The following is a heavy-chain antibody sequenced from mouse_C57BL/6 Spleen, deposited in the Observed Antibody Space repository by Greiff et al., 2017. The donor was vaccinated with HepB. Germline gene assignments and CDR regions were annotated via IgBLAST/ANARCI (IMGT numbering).Heavy chain of an antibody. Sequence: QVQLQQPGAELVKPGASVKLSCKASGYTFTSYWMHWVKQRPGQGLEWIGMIHPNSGSTNYNEKFKSKATLTVDKSSSTAYMQLSSLTSEDSAVYYCARTGDGYYLGFAYWGQGTLVTVSA. J-gene: IGHJ3*01. CDR2: IHPNSGST. V-gene: IGHV1-64*01. CDR3: ARTGDGYYLGFAY. D-gene: IGHD2-3*01. CDR1: GYTFTSYW.